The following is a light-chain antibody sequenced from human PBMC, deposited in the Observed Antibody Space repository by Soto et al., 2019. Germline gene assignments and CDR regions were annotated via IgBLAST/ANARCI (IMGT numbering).Light chain of an antibody. CDR3: QRYNSAPWT. Sequence: DLQMTQSPSSLSASVGDRVTITCRASQDINNYLAWYQQKPGKVPKLLIYAASTLQSGVPSRFSGSGSGTDFTLTISSLQPEDVATYYCQRYNSAPWTFGQGTKVEIK. J-gene: IGKJ1*01. V-gene: IGKV1-27*01. CDR2: AAS. CDR1: QDINNY.